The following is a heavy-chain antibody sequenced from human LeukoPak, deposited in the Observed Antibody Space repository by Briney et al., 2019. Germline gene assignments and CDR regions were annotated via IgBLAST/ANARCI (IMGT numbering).Heavy chain of an antibody. CDR2: INPHSGGT. CDR3: VREGNELLSKNFDY. J-gene: IGHJ4*02. V-gene: IGHV1-2*02. Sequence: ASVKVSCKASGFTFTGYYIHWVRQTPGQGLEWMGYINPHSGGTNSPQKFQGRVTMTTDTSISAAYMELSSLISDDTAMYYCVREGNELLSKNFDYWGQGTLVTVSS. D-gene: IGHD2-21*02. CDR1: GFTFTGYY.